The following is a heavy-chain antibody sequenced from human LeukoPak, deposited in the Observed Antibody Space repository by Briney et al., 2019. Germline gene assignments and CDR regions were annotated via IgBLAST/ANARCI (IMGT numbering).Heavy chain of an antibody. V-gene: IGHV1-2*02. CDR3: ARDGTTTVTTYYYYYMDV. J-gene: IGHJ6*03. CDR2: INPNSGGT. CDR1: GYTFTGYY. Sequence: ASVKVSCKASGYTFTGYYMHWVRQAPGQGLEWMGWINPNSGGTNYAQKFQGRVTMTRDTSISTAYMELSRLRSDDTAVYYCARDGTTTVTTYYYYYMDVWGKGTTVTVSS. D-gene: IGHD4-11*01.